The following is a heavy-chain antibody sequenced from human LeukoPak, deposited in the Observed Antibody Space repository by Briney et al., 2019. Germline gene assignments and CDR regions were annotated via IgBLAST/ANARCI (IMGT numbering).Heavy chain of an antibody. Sequence: SETLSLTCTVSGGSISSYYWSWIRQPAGKGLEWIGRIYTSGSTNHNPSLKSRVTMSVDTSKNQFSLKLSSVTAADTAVYYCARERWEVEYFDYWGQGTLVTVSS. V-gene: IGHV4-4*07. CDR1: GGSISSYY. CDR2: IYTSGST. CDR3: ARERWEVEYFDY. D-gene: IGHD5-24*01. J-gene: IGHJ4*02.